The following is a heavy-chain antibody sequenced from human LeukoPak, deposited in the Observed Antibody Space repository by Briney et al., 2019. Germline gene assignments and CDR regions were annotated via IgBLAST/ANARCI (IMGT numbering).Heavy chain of an antibody. D-gene: IGHD2-21*01. CDR2: ISSSSNYI. CDR1: GFTFSSYA. Sequence: GGSLRLSCAASGFTFSSYAMHWVRQAPGKGLEWVSSISSSSNYIYYADSVKGRFTISRDNAKNSLYLQMNSLRVEDTAVYYCARGGSGLDYWGQGTLVTVSS. CDR3: ARGGSGLDY. V-gene: IGHV3-21*01. J-gene: IGHJ4*02.